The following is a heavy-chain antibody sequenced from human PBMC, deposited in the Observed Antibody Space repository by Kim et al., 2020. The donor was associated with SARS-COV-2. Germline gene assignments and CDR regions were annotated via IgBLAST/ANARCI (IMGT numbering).Heavy chain of an antibody. J-gene: IGHJ5*02. V-gene: IGHV1-24*01. CDR2: FDPEDGET. Sequence: ASVKVSCKVSGYTLIELSMHWVRQAPGKGLEWMGGFDPEDGETIYAQKFQGRVTMTEDTSTDTAYMELSSLRSEDMAVYYCATARPVGTYNWFDPWGQGTLVTVSS. CDR1: GYTLIELS. CDR3: ATARPVGTYNWFDP. D-gene: IGHD1-26*01.